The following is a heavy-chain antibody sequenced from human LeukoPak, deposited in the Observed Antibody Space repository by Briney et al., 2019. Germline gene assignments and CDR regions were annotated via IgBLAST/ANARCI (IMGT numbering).Heavy chain of an antibody. CDR3: ARHEQQLSSAWFDP. CDR1: GVSFSGYY. V-gene: IGHV4-34*01. J-gene: IGHJ5*02. CDR2: INHSGRT. Sequence: KASETLSLTCAVYGVSFSGYYWSWVRQPPGKGREWIGEINHSGRTNYNPSLKSGVTISVDTSKKQYCLKMRAVSAAETTGDYFARHEQQLSSAWFDPWGQGTLVTVSS. D-gene: IGHD6-13*01.